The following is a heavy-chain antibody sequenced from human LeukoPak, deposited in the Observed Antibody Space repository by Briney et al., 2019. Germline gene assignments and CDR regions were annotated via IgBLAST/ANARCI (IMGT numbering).Heavy chain of an antibody. CDR3: AELGITMIGGV. CDR1: GFTFSTYT. D-gene: IGHD3-10*02. V-gene: IGHV3-21*01. J-gene: IGHJ6*04. Sequence: GGSLRLSCAASGFTFSTYTMNWVRQAPGNGLHWVSSITSSSSYIYYADSVKGRFTISRDNAKNSLYLQMNSLRAEDTAVYYCAELGITMIGGVWGKGTTVTISS. CDR2: ITSSSSYI.